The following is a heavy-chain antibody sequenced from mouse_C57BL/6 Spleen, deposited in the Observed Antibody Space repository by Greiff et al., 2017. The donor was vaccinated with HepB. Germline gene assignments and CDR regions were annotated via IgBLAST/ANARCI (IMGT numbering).Heavy chain of an antibody. D-gene: IGHD1-1*01. J-gene: IGHJ3*01. CDR3: ARGGDYYGSSLFAY. CDR1: GYTFTSYW. CDR2: IDPSDSYT. V-gene: IGHV1-69*01. Sequence: VQLQQPGAELVMPGASVKLSCKASGYTFTSYWMHWVKQRPGQGLEWIGEIDPSDSYTNYNQKFKGKSTLTVDKSSSTAYMQLSSLTSEDSAVYYCARGGDYYGSSLFAYWGQGTLVTVSA.